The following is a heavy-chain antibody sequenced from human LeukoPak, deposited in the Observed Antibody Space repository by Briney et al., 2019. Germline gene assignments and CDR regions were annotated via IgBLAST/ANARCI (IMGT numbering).Heavy chain of an antibody. CDR2: IYYSGSS. Sequence: PSETLSLTCAVSGGTFSSSSYYWGWLRQPPGKGWVWIGSIYYSGSSYYNPSLKSRVTISVDTSKNQFSLKLRSVTAADTAVYYCARRGTGYPFDYWGQGTLVTVSS. D-gene: IGHD3/OR15-3a*01. CDR1: GGTFSSSSYY. J-gene: IGHJ4*02. CDR3: ARRGTGYPFDY. V-gene: IGHV4-39*01.